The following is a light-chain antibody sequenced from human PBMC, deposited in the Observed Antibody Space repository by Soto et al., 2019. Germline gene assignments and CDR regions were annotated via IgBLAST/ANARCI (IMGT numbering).Light chain of an antibody. Sequence: EIVMTQSPATLSVSPGERATLSCRASQSVSSNLAWYQQKPGQAPRLLIYGASTRATGIPARFSGSGSGTEFTLTISSLQSEDFAVYYCQEYNNWPPVTFGQGTKVEIK. CDR3: QEYNNWPPVT. CDR2: GAS. V-gene: IGKV3-15*01. CDR1: QSVSSN. J-gene: IGKJ1*01.